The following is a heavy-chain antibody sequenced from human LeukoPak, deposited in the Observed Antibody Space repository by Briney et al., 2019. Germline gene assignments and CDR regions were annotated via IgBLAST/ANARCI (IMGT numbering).Heavy chain of an antibody. CDR2: ISGSGGST. CDR1: GFTFSSYA. Sequence: PGGSLRLSCAASGFTFSSYAMSWVRQAPGRGLEWVSAISGSGGSTYYADSVKGRFTISRDNSKNTLYLQMNSLRAEDTAVYYCAKVVGSGSGSYYRASKGLGMDVWGQGTTVTVSS. D-gene: IGHD3-10*01. CDR3: AKVVGSGSGSYYRASKGLGMDV. J-gene: IGHJ6*02. V-gene: IGHV3-23*01.